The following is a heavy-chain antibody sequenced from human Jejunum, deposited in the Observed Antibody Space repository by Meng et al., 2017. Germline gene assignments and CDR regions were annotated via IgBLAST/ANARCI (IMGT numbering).Heavy chain of an antibody. V-gene: IGHV3-72*01. Sequence: GESLKISCAVSGFTFSDHYMDWVRQAPGKGLEWVGRTRNKANSYTTEYAASGKGRITSARDKTKISLYLQMNSVNIKDTAFYNCTSGDVVDHWGQGTLVTVSS. CDR2: TRNKANSYTT. J-gene: IGHJ4*02. CDR3: TSGDVVDH. CDR1: GFTFSDHY. D-gene: IGHD2-21*02.